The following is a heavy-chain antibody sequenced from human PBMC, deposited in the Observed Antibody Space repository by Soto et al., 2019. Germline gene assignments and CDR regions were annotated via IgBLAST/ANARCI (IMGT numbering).Heavy chain of an antibody. Sequence: PSETLSLTCTVSGGSISSSSYYWGWIRQPPGKGLEWFGSIYYSGSTYCNPSLKSRVTISVDTSKNQFSLKLSSVTAADTAVYYCARLKGIAVAGMIIGTFCFDYWGQGTLVTVSS. CDR3: ARLKGIAVAGMIIGTFCFDY. D-gene: IGHD6-19*01. J-gene: IGHJ4*02. CDR2: IYYSGST. CDR1: GGSISSSSYY. V-gene: IGHV4-39*01.